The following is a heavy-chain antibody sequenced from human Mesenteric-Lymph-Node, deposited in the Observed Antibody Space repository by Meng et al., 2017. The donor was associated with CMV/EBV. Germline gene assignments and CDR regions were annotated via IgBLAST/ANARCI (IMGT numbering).Heavy chain of an antibody. J-gene: IGHJ4*02. D-gene: IGHD3-9*01. CDR1: GYTFIDYY. CDR2: INPKTGGR. CDR3: ARDRDTDWYSPFDY. Sequence: VQLVQSGAEVKKPGASVRVSCKASGYTFIDYYINWGRQAPGQGLEWMGRINPKTGGRSYAQNFQGRVTMTRDTSINTAYMEVNRLNSDDTAMYYCARDRDTDWYSPFDYWGPGTLVTVSS. V-gene: IGHV1-2*06.